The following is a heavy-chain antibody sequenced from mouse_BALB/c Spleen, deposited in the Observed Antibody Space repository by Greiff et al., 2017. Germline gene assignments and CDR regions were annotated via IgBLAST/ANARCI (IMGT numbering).Heavy chain of an antibody. D-gene: IGHD2-2*01. CDR2: INPDSSTI. CDR1: GFDFSSYW. V-gene: IGHV4-1*02. CDR3: ARGGLRYAMDY. Sequence: EVKLMESGGGLVQPGGSLKLSCAASGFDFSSYWMSWVRQAPGKGLEWIEEINPDSSTINYTPSLKDKFIISRDNAKNTLYLQMSKVRSEDTALYYCARGGLRYAMDYWGQGTSVTVSS. J-gene: IGHJ4*01.